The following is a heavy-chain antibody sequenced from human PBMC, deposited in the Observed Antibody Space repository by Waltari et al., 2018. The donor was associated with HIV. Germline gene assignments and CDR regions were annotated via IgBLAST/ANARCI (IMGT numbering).Heavy chain of an antibody. D-gene: IGHD2-8*02. V-gene: IGHV3-33*01. J-gene: IGHJ6*02. Sequence: VQIAEAGGGGVWSARSLRLSCPELDFPVPHFASHWVRHAPGKGVGWVGGLWQDGSNKYYGDAVEGRFTISRDNSKNTLELQMNSLRAGDTAVYYCARDVQGYCAGERCFYGMDVWGQGTTVTVSS. CDR1: DFPVPHFA. CDR2: LWQDGSNK. CDR3: ARDVQGYCAGERCFYGMDV.